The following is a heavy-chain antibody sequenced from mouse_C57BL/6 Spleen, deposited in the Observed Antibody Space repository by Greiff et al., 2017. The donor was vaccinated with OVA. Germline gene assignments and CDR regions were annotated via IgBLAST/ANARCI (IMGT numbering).Heavy chain of an antibody. V-gene: IGHV1-59*01. J-gene: IGHJ1*03. CDR3: ARGLLLRSPWYFDV. D-gene: IGHD1-1*01. CDR1: GYTFTSYW. CDR2: NDPSDSYT. Sequence: QVQLQQPGAELVRPGTSVKLSCKASGYTFTSYWMHWVKQRPGQGLEWIGVNDPSDSYTNYNQKFKGKATLTVDTSSSTAYMQLSSLTSEDSAVYYCARGLLLRSPWYFDVWGTGTTVTVSS.